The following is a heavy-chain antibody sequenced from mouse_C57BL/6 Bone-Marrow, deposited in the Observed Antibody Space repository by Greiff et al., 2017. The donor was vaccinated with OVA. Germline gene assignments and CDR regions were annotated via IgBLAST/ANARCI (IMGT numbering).Heavy chain of an antibody. D-gene: IGHD1-2*01. Sequence: QVQLKESGPELVKPGASVKISCKASGYAFSNSWMNWVKQRPGQGLEWIGRIYPGDGDTNYNGKFKGKATLTADKSSNTAYMQLSSLTSEDSAVYFCARRVLRPYWYFDVWGTGTTVTVAS. CDR2: IYPGDGDT. CDR1: GYAFSNSW. V-gene: IGHV1-82*01. CDR3: ARRVLRPYWYFDV. J-gene: IGHJ1*03.